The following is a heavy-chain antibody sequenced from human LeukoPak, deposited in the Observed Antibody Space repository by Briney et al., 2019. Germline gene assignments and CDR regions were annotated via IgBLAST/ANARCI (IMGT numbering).Heavy chain of an antibody. CDR1: GVTVSTNH. CDR2: MWYDGSNK. D-gene: IGHD4-11*01. Sequence: GGSLRLSCAASGVTVSTNHMSWVRQAPGKGLEWVAVMWYDGSNKYYADSVKGRFTISRDDSKNTLYLQMNSLRAEDTAMYYCARGLPPVMKYYFDYWGQGTLVTVSS. V-gene: IGHV3-33*08. J-gene: IGHJ4*02. CDR3: ARGLPPVMKYYFDY.